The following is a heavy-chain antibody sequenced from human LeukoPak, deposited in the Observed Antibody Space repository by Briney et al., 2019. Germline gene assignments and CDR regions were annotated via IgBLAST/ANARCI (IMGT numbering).Heavy chain of an antibody. Sequence: SETLSLTCTVSGGSISSYYWSWIRQPAGKGLEWIGRIHTSGSTNYNPPLKSRVTMSVDTSKNQFSLKLSSVTAADTAVYYRARLPGRAAAGMGYFDYWGQGTLVTVSS. CDR3: ARLPGRAAAGMGYFDY. V-gene: IGHV4-4*07. J-gene: IGHJ4*02. D-gene: IGHD6-13*01. CDR2: IHTSGST. CDR1: GGSISSYY.